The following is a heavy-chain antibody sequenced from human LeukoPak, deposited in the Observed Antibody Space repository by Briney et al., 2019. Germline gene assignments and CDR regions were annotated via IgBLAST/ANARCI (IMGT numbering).Heavy chain of an antibody. Sequence: PSETLSLTCAVSGYSISSGYYWGWIRQPPGKGLEWIGSIYHSGSTYYNRSLKSRVTISVDTSKNQFSLKLSSVTAADTAVYYCASTIFGVVRGYNWFDPWGQGTLVTVSS. D-gene: IGHD3-3*01. J-gene: IGHJ5*02. CDR2: IYHSGST. CDR1: GYSISSGYY. CDR3: ASTIFGVVRGYNWFDP. V-gene: IGHV4-38-2*01.